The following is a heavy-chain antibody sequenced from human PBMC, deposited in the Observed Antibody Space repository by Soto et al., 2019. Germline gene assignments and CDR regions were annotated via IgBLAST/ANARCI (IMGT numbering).Heavy chain of an antibody. V-gene: IGHV3-30*18. D-gene: IGHD3-10*01. CDR3: AKAGRSGSYSGYYYYMDV. CDR1: GFTFSSYG. J-gene: IGHJ6*03. CDR2: ISYDGSNK. Sequence: GGSLRLSCAASGFTFSSYGMHWVRQAPGKGLEWVAFISYDGSNKYYADSVKGRFTISRDNSKNTLYLQMNSLRAEDTAVYYCAKAGRSGSYSGYYYYMDVWGKGTTVTVSS.